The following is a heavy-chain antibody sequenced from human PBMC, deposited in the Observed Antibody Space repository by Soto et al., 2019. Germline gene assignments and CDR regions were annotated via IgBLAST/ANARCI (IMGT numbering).Heavy chain of an antibody. CDR3: ARGPDIVVVVAATRESDP. CDR2: INNSGST. V-gene: IGHV4-34*01. Sequence: QVQLQQWGAGLLKPSETLSLTCAVYGGSFSGYYWRWNRQPPGKGREWIGEINNSGSTNYNPSLKSLVTISGDTSKNQVSLKLSSVTAAATAVYYCARGPDIVVVVAATRESDPWGQGTLVTVSS. CDR1: GGSFSGYY. J-gene: IGHJ5*02. D-gene: IGHD2-15*01.